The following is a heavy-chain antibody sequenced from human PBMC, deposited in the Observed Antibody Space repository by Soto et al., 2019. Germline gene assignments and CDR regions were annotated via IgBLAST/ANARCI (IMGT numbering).Heavy chain of an antibody. Sequence: ASVKVSCKASGYTYPSYGISWVRPAPCQGLEWMGWISAYNGNTNYAQKLQGRVTMTTDTSTRTAYRELRSLRSDDTAVYFCARGGDCSGGSCYWNYYYYGMDVWGQGTTVTVSS. CDR1: GYTYPSYG. CDR3: ARGGDCSGGSCYWNYYYYGMDV. J-gene: IGHJ6*02. D-gene: IGHD2-15*01. CDR2: ISAYNGNT. V-gene: IGHV1-18*04.